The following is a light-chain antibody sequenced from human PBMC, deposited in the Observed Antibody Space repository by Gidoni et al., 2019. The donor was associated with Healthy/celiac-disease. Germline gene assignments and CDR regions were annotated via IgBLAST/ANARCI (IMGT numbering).Light chain of an antibody. Sequence: DIQMNQSPSSLSASVGDRVTITCRASQSISSYLNWYQQKPGKAPKLLIYAASILQSGVPSRFSGSGSGTDFTLTISSLQPEDFATYYCQQCYSTPRTFGGGTKVEIK. CDR2: AAS. CDR1: QSISSY. CDR3: QQCYSTPRT. J-gene: IGKJ4*01. V-gene: IGKV1-39*01.